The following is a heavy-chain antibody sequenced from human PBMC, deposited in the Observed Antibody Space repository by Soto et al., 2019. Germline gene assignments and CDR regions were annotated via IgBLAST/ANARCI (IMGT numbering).Heavy chain of an antibody. J-gene: IGHJ5*02. CDR1: GYTFTSYA. CDR2: INAGNGNT. CDR3: ARPYWTANRLSFDP. D-gene: IGHD1-1*01. V-gene: IGHV1-3*01. Sequence: ASVKVSCKASGYTFTSYAMHWVRQAPGQRLEWMGWINAGNGNTKYSQKFQGRVTITRDTSASTAYMELSGLRSEDTAVYYCARPYWTANRLSFDPWGQGTLVTVSS.